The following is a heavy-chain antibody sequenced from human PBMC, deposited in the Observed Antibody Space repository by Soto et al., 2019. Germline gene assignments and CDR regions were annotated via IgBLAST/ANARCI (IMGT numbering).Heavy chain of an antibody. CDR3: PKSAPYRLVQTPTGNQYYSPVEV. CDR1: GGNFSRYA. D-gene: IGHD1-1*01. CDR2: IIPVFRTT. J-gene: IGHJ6*02. Sequence: QVQLVQSGAEVKKPGSSVKVSCKASGGNFSRYAISWLRQAPGQGLEWMGGIIPVFRTTNYEQKLQGRVTITADGSTSTAYMELSSLTSADTAVHYCPKSAPYRLVQTPTGNQYYSPVEVWGQGTTVTVPS. V-gene: IGHV1-69*01.